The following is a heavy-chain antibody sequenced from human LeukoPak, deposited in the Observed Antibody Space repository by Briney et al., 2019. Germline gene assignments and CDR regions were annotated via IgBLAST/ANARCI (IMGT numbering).Heavy chain of an antibody. CDR1: EFTFSSYP. CDR3: VKARGYCSTSSCFLEY. V-gene: IGHV3-64D*06. Sequence: GGSLRLSCAASEFTFSSYPIHWVRQAPGKGLEYVTAISSDGKTAYYADSVKGGFTISRDNSKNTVFLQMSSLSAEDSAVYYCVKARGYCSTSSCFLEYWGQGTLVTVSS. D-gene: IGHD2-2*01. CDR2: ISSDGKTA. J-gene: IGHJ4*02.